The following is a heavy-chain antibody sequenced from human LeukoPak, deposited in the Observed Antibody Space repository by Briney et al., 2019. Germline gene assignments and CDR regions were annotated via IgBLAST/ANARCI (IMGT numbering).Heavy chain of an antibody. D-gene: IGHD3-10*01. CDR1: GFTFSSYS. CDR3: ARQARDGSVVGMDV. Sequence: GGSLRLSCAASGFTFSSYSMNWVRQAPGKGLEWVSSISSSSSYIYYADSVKGRFTISRDNAKSSLYLQMNSLRAEDTAVYSCARQARDGSVVGMDVWGQGTTVTVSS. V-gene: IGHV3-21*01. J-gene: IGHJ6*02. CDR2: ISSSSSYI.